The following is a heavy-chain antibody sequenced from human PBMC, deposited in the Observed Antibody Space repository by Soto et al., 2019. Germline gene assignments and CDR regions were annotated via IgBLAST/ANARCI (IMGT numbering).Heavy chain of an antibody. D-gene: IGHD3-10*01. V-gene: IGHV3-15*07. CDR3: TTSNYYESGTYPQAPFDY. Sequence: EVHLLESGGGLVKPGGSLRLSCAASGFTFTNAWMTWIRQVPGKGLEWVGRIQSKTDGATTDHAAHVKGRYAISRDDTKNTPYLDKNSLKTEDTALYYCTTSNYYESGTYPQAPFDYWGPGTLVTVSS. J-gene: IGHJ4*02. CDR1: GFTFTNAW. CDR2: IQSKTDGATT.